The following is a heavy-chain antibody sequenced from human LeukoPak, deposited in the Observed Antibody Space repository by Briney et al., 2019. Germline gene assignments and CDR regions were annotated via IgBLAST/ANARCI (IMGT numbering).Heavy chain of an antibody. J-gene: IGHJ3*01. V-gene: IGHV3-23*01. Sequence: GGSLRLSCAASGFSFSRTDMFWVRQAPGKGLEYVSSISGTRAATYYADPVRGRFTISRDNSKNMLFLQMNSLRAEDTALYYCAKGGPGAFDFWGQGTMAAVSS. D-gene: IGHD2-15*01. CDR2: ISGTRAAT. CDR1: GFSFSRTD. CDR3: AKGGPGAFDF.